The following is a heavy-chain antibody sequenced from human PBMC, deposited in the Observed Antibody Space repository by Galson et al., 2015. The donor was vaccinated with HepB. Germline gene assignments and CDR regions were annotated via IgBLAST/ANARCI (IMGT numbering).Heavy chain of an antibody. Sequence: SLRLSCAGSGFTVSSNYMSWVRQAPGKGLEWVSALYSGGITYYADSVKGRFTISRDNSDNTLYLQMNSLRAEDTAVYYCARQSDSTTIFDYWGQGTLVTVSS. J-gene: IGHJ4*02. CDR3: ARQSDSTTIFDY. CDR1: GFTVSSNY. CDR2: LYSGGIT. D-gene: IGHD3-22*01. V-gene: IGHV3-66*04.